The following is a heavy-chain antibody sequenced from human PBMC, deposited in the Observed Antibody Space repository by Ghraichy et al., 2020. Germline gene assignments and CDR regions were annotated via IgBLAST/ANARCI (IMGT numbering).Heavy chain of an antibody. J-gene: IGHJ4*02. CDR1: GFSLSTSAVG. Sequence: QTLSLTCTFSGFSLSTSAVGVGWIRQPPGKAPEWLALIYWNGDKRYSPFLESRLTITKDTSKNQVVLTMTDMDPVDTATYYCAHRGGSSYGYVFDYWGQGTLVTVSS. CDR2: IYWNGDK. V-gene: IGHV2-5*01. CDR3: AHRGGSSYGYVFDY. D-gene: IGHD5-18*01.